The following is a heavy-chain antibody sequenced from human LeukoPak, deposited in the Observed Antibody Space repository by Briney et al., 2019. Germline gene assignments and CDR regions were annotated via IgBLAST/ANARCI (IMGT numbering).Heavy chain of an antibody. Sequence: GGSLRLSCAASRFTFSSYGMSWVRQAPGKGLEWVSAIGGCGGGTYYADSVKGRFTISRDNSKNTPYLQMNSLRAEDTAVYYCAKVASGSYYNWPFDYWGQGTLVTVSS. CDR3: AKVASGSYYNWPFDY. CDR1: RFTFSSYG. CDR2: IGGCGGGT. D-gene: IGHD1-26*01. V-gene: IGHV3-23*01. J-gene: IGHJ4*02.